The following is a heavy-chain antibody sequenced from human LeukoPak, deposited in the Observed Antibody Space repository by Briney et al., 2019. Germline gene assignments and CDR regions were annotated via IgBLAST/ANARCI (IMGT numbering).Heavy chain of an antibody. CDR3: ARESSGYFY. V-gene: IGHV3-21*01. CDR1: GFTFSTYS. Sequence: GGSLRLSCAASGFTFSTYSMNWVRQAPGKGLEWVSSISSGSSFIYYADSVKGRFTISRDNAKNSLFLQMNSLRAEVTAVYYCARESSGYFYWGQGTLVTVSS. CDR2: ISSGSSFI. J-gene: IGHJ4*02. D-gene: IGHD3-22*01.